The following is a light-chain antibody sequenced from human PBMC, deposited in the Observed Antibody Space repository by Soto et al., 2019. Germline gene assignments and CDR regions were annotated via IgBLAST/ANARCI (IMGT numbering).Light chain of an antibody. V-gene: IGLV7-46*01. J-gene: IGLJ2*01. CDR1: TGAVTSGHY. CDR3: LLSYPGLTGVNVV. CDR2: DTN. Sequence: QAVVTQEPSLTVSPGGTVTLTCDSSTGAVTSGHYPYWFQQKPGQAPTTLIYDTNNKHSWTPARFSGSLLGDKAALTLSGAQPEDEADYYCLLSYPGLTGVNVVFGGGTQLTVL.